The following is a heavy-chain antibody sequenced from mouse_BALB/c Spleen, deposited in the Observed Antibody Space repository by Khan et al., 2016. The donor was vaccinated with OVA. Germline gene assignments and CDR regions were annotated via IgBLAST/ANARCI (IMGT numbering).Heavy chain of an antibody. V-gene: IGHV10S3*01. CDR2: IRSKSNNYAT. CDR1: GFTFNTNA. J-gene: IGHJ3*01. Sequence: EVQLAETGGGLVQPKGSLKLSCAASGFTFNTNAMNWVRQAPGKGLEWVARIRSKSNNYATYYADSVKDRFTISRDDSQSMLYVQMNNLKTEDTAMYYCWGEGAYGNYFPSWFDYWGQGTLVTVSA. CDR3: WGEGAYGNYFPSWFDY. D-gene: IGHD2-1*01.